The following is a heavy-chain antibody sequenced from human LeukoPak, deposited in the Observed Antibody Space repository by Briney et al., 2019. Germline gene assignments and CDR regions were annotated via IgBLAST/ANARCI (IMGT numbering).Heavy chain of an antibody. CDR2: ISYGGST. J-gene: IGHJ5*01. Sequence: PSETLSLTCTVSGGSITNSYWNWIRQPPGRGLEWIGRISYGGSTNYNPSLKSRVIISRDTSKNQFSLELTSVTAADTAIYYCAKRIIEARENGDSNWLDPWGQGTLVTVSS. CDR1: GGSITNSY. V-gene: IGHV4-59*08. CDR3: AKRIIEARENGDSNWLDP. D-gene: IGHD4-17*01.